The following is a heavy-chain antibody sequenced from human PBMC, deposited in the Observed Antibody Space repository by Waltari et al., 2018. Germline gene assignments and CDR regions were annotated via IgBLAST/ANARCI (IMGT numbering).Heavy chain of an antibody. V-gene: IGHV1-46*03. CDR3: ARSWGRKNIVVVPAAIGAFDI. D-gene: IGHD2-2*01. CDR2: INPSGGST. CDR1: GYTFTSYY. Sequence: QVQLVQSGAEVKKPGASVKVSCTASGYTFTSYYMHWLRQAPGQGLEWMGLINPSGGSTSYAQKFQCRVTMTRDTSTSTVYMELSSLISEDTAVDYCARSWGRKNIVVVPAAIGAFDIWGQGTMVTVSS. J-gene: IGHJ3*02.